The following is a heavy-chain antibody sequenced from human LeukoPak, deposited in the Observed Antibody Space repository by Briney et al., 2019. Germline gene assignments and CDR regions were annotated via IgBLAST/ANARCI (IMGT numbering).Heavy chain of an antibody. D-gene: IGHD6-13*01. CDR2: INPNSGGT. CDR3: ARGGGSRLAAGGRSYYGLDV. CDR1: GYTFIHNY. V-gene: IGHV1-2*02. J-gene: IGHJ6*02. Sequence: GASVKVSCKSSGYTFIHNYMYWVRQAPRQGLEWMGWINPNSGGTNYAQKIQGGVTMTRDTSISTAYMELTRLTSDDTAVYYCARGGGSRLAAGGRSYYGLDVWGQGTTVTVSS.